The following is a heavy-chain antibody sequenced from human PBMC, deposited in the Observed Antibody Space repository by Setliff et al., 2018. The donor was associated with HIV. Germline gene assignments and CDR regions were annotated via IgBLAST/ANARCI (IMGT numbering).Heavy chain of an antibody. Sequence: GGSLRLSCAASGFTFRNYGMHWVRQAPGKGLEWVTFIRYDGSNEYYGDSVKGRFTISRDNSKNTLYLEMTSLRAEDTAVYHCAKDMNYNNDYPGVLGSWGRGTLVTVSS. CDR3: AKDMNYNNDYPGVLGS. D-gene: IGHD3-16*01. CDR1: GFTFRNYG. V-gene: IGHV3-30*02. J-gene: IGHJ4*02. CDR2: IRYDGSNE.